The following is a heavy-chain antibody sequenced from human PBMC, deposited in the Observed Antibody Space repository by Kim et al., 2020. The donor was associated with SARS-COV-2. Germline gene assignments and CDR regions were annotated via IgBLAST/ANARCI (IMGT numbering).Heavy chain of an antibody. CDR3: AKDRTYGSGSYYFDS. J-gene: IGHJ4*02. D-gene: IGHD3-10*01. V-gene: IGHV3-23*01. Sequence: AGAGKGRFTISRDNSKNTLYLQMNSLRAEDTAVYYCAKDRTYGSGSYYFDSWGQGTLVTVSS.